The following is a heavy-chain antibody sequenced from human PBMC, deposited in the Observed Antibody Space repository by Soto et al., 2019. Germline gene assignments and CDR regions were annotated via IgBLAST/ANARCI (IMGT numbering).Heavy chain of an antibody. Sequence: SETLSLTCTVSGGSISSSSYYWGWIRQPPGKGLEWIGSIYYSGSTYYNPSLKSRVTISVDTSKNQFSLKLSSVTAADTAVYYCAGGDYVVVVAATMYDAFAIWGQGTMVTVSS. J-gene: IGHJ3*02. CDR2: IYYSGST. D-gene: IGHD2-15*01. V-gene: IGHV4-39*01. CDR3: AGGDYVVVVAATMYDAFAI. CDR1: GGSISSSSYY.